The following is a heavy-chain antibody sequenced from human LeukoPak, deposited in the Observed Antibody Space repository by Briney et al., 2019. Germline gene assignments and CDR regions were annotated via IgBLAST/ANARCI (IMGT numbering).Heavy chain of an antibody. CDR2: IYHSGST. CDR3: ATSFSSGWPLGAFDI. D-gene: IGHD6-19*01. J-gene: IGHJ3*02. V-gene: IGHV4-59*04. CDR1: GGSISSYY. Sequence: PSETLSLTCTVSGGSISSYYWGWIRQPPGKGLEWIGYIYHSGSTYYNPSLKSRVTISVDRSKNQFSLKLSSVTAADTAVYYCATSFSSGWPLGAFDIWGQGTMVTVPS.